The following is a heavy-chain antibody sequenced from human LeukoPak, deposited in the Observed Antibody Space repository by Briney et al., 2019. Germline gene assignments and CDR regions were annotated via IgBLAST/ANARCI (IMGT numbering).Heavy chain of an antibody. CDR3: AKEGFMTTLDY. Sequence: GGCLRLSCAASGFTFSSYGIHWVRQAAGEGLDWVAVISYKGSNKYYADSVKGRFTISRDNSQNTLYLQMNSLRAEDTAVYYCAKEGFMTTLDYWGQGTLVTVSS. D-gene: IGHD4-17*01. J-gene: IGHJ4*02. CDR1: GFTFSSYG. CDR2: ISYKGSNK. V-gene: IGHV3-30*18.